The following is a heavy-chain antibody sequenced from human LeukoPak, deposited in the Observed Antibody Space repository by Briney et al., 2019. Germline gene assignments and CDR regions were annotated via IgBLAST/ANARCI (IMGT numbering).Heavy chain of an antibody. Sequence: GGSLRLSCAASRFTFSSYSMNWVRQAPGKGLEWVSSISSSGSYIYYADSAKGRFTISRDNAKNSLYLQMNSLRAEDTAVYYCARDVYCSGGSCLHYFDYWGQGTLVTVSS. V-gene: IGHV3-21*01. D-gene: IGHD2-15*01. CDR2: ISSSGSYI. CDR1: RFTFSSYS. CDR3: ARDVYCSGGSCLHYFDY. J-gene: IGHJ4*02.